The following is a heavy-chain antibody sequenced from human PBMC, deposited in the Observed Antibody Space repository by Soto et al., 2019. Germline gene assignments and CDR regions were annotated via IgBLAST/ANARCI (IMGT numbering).Heavy chain of an antibody. CDR1: GYTFTRYG. D-gene: IGHD2-8*01. J-gene: IGHJ6*02. V-gene: IGHV1-18*01. CDR3: XKNGQPPYYYYGLDV. CDR2: ISGYNGDT. Sequence: QGQLVQSEAEVKXPGXXXKVSXKASGYTFTRYGISWVRQAPGQGLEWMGWISGYNGDTTYAQKFQGRVSMTIDTSTGTAYMELRSLTSDDTAAYYCXKNGQPPYYYYGLDVWGQGTKVTVSS.